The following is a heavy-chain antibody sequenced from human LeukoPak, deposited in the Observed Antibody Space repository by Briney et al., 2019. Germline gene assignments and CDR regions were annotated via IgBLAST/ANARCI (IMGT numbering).Heavy chain of an antibody. Sequence: SVKVSCKASGGTFSSYAISWVRQAPGQGLEWMGGIIPIFGTANYAQKFQGRVTITADESTSTAYMELSSLRSEDTAVYYCARDCSSTSCYRAGDDAFDIWGQGTMVTVSS. CDR1: GGTFSSYA. CDR2: IIPIFGTA. D-gene: IGHD2-2*02. CDR3: ARDCSSTSCYRAGDDAFDI. V-gene: IGHV1-69*01. J-gene: IGHJ3*02.